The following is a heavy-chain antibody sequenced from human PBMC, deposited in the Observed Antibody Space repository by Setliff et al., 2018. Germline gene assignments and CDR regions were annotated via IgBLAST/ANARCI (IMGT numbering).Heavy chain of an antibody. CDR2: IYDSGSI. D-gene: IGHD5-12*01. Sequence: SQTLSLTCTVSGGSISSYYWTWIRQSPGKGLEWIGNIYDSGSINYTPSLKSRVTTSVDTSKNQFSLKLRSVTAADTALYYCARHVKVATEYFDCWGQGTLVTVSS. J-gene: IGHJ4*02. CDR3: ARHVKVATEYFDC. V-gene: IGHV4-59*08. CDR1: GGSISSYY.